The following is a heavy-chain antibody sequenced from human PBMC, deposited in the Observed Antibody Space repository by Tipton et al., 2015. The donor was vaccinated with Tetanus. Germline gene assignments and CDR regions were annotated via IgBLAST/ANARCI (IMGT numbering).Heavy chain of an antibody. V-gene: IGHV4-61*08. J-gene: IGHJ4*02. Sequence: TLSLTCTVSGDSVRSGDYQWNWIRQSPGKGLEWLAYISNSGRTNSNYDLKSRITISQDTSKNQFSLRVSSVTAADTAVYFCARHPPPYYYGSGSYLDYWGQGTPVTVSS. D-gene: IGHD3-10*01. CDR1: GDSVRSGDYQ. CDR3: ARHPPPYYYGSGSYLDY. CDR2: ISNSGRT.